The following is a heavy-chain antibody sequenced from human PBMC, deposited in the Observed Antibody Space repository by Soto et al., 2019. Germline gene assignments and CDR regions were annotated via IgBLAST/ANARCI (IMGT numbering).Heavy chain of an antibody. Sequence: QVQLQESGPGLVKPSQTLSLTCTVSGGSISSGGYYWSWIRQHPGKGLEWIGYIYSSGSTYYNPSLKSRVTISVDTSKNQFSLKLSSVTAADTAVYYCARELRFGEDYYGMDVWGQGTTVTVSS. CDR2: IYSSGST. CDR3: ARELRFGEDYYGMDV. CDR1: GGSISSGGYY. D-gene: IGHD3-10*01. V-gene: IGHV4-31*03. J-gene: IGHJ6*02.